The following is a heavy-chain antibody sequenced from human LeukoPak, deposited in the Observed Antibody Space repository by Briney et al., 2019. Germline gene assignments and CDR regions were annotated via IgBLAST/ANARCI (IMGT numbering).Heavy chain of an antibody. CDR3: ARTLARASSSGSYYGAFDI. CDR1: GFTFSNYA. J-gene: IGHJ3*02. V-gene: IGHV3-23*01. Sequence: PGGSLRLSCAASGFTFSNYAMSWVRQAPGKGLEWVSAITDSGGDTYYADSVKGRFTISRDNSQNTLYLQMNSLRAEDTAVYYCARTLARASSSGSYYGAFDIWGQGTMVTVSS. D-gene: IGHD1-26*01. CDR2: ITDSGGDT.